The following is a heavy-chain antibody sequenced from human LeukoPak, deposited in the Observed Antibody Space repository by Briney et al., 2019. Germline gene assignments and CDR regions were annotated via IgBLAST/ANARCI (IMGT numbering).Heavy chain of an antibody. Sequence: ASVKVSCKASGYTFTSYYMHWVRQAPGQGLEWMGIINPSGGSTSYAQKFQGRVTMTRDTSTSTAYMELRSLRSDDTAVYYCARDYGDYGDAFDIWGQGTMVTVSS. D-gene: IGHD4-17*01. CDR1: GYTFTSYY. J-gene: IGHJ3*02. V-gene: IGHV1-46*01. CDR2: INPSGGST. CDR3: ARDYGDYGDAFDI.